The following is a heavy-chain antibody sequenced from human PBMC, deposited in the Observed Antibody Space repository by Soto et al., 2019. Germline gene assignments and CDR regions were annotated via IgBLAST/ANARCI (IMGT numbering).Heavy chain of an antibody. V-gene: IGHV3-33*01. D-gene: IGHD4-17*01. J-gene: IGHJ4*02. Sequence: QVQLVESGGGVVQPGRSLRLSCAASGFIFSSYGMHWVRQAPGKGLEWVGVICYDGSNKYYGDSVQGRFTIARDNSKNTLYLQMNSLRVEDTAVYYCASTVSWGQGTLVTVSS. CDR2: ICYDGSNK. CDR3: ASTVS. CDR1: GFIFSSYG.